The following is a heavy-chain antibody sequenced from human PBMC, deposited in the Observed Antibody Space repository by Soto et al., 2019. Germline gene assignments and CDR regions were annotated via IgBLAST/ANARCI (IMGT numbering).Heavy chain of an antibody. J-gene: IGHJ6*02. V-gene: IGHV3-33*01. CDR2: IWYDGSKK. D-gene: IGHD3-3*01. Sequence: QVQVVESGGGVVQPGRSLRLSCAASGFTFSSFGMHWVRQAPGKGLEWVSLIWYDGSKKSYGDSVKGRFTISRANSRNTVYLPMNSLRADDTAVYYCARDASYYSLWSGYYPSRNGMDVWGQGTTVTVSS. CDR1: GFTFSSFG. CDR3: ARDASYYSLWSGYYPSRNGMDV.